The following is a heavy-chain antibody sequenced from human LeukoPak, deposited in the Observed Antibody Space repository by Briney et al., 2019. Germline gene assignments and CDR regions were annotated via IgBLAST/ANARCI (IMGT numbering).Heavy chain of an antibody. Sequence: SETLSLTCAVYGGSFSGYYWSWIRQPPGKGLEWIGEINHSGSTNYNPSLKSRVTISVDTSKKQFSLKLSSVTDADTGVYYCARVAGGYSGYDYPGGDYWGQGTLVTVSS. CDR2: INHSGST. CDR3: ARVAGGYSGYDYPGGDY. D-gene: IGHD5-12*01. CDR1: GGSFSGYY. J-gene: IGHJ4*02. V-gene: IGHV4-34*01.